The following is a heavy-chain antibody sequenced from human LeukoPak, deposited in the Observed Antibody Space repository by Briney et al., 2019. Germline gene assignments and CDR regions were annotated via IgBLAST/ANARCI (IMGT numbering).Heavy chain of an antibody. V-gene: IGHV3-23*01. CDR1: GFTFSSYA. D-gene: IGHD3-10*02. CDR3: AELGITMIGGV. J-gene: IGHJ6*04. CDR2: ISSSGGST. Sequence: GGSLRLSCAVSGFTFSSYAMSWVRQAPGRGLEWVSGISSSGGSTPHADSVKGRFTISRDNAKNSLYLQMNSLRAEDTAVYYCAELGITMIGGVWGKGTTVTISS.